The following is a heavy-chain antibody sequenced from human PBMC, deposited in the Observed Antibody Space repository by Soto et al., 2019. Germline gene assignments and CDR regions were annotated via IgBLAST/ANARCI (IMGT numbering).Heavy chain of an antibody. CDR2: IDPSDSYT. D-gene: IGHD5-18*01. V-gene: IGHV5-10-1*01. Sequence: RGESLKISCKGSGYSFTSYWISWVRQMPGKGLEWMGRIDPSDSYTNYSPSFQGHVAISADNSISTAYLQWSSLKASDTAIYYCASMTRGYSYAYDYWGQGTLVTVSS. CDR1: GYSFTSYW. J-gene: IGHJ4*02. CDR3: ASMTRGYSYAYDY.